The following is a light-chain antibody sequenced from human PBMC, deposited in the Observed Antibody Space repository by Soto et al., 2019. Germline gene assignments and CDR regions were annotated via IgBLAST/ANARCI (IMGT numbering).Light chain of an antibody. CDR3: QQYYSTPWT. CDR1: QSVLYSSNNKNY. Sequence: DIVITHSPDSLAVSLVERATINCNSSQSVLYSSNNKNYLAWYQQKPGQPPKLLIYWASTRESGVPDRFSGSGSGTDFTLTISSLQAEDVAVYYCQQYYSTPWTFGQGTKVDI. J-gene: IGKJ1*01. CDR2: WAS. V-gene: IGKV4-1*01.